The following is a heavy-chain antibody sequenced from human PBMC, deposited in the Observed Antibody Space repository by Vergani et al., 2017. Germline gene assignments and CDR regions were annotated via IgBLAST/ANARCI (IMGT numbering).Heavy chain of an antibody. CDR2: IWYDGSNK. CDR1: GFSFRGHG. J-gene: IGHJ4*02. D-gene: IGHD2-15*01. CDR3: ATAGAAYCRGASCYDFFEY. V-gene: IGHV3-33*08. Sequence: QVHLVESGGGVVQPGRSLTLSCVASGFSFRGHGMHWVRQAPGKGLEWVAVIWYDGSNKYYADSVKGRFTISRDNSKNTLYLQMNRLRPEDTAVYYCATAGAAYCRGASCYDFFEYWGQGTLVTVAS.